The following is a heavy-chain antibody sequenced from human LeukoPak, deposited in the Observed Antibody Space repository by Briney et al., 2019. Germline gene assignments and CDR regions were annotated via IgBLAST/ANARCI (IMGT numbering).Heavy chain of an antibody. CDR2: ISWNSGSI. CDR1: GFTFDNYA. CDR3: AKDLFGGTVGAFDI. D-gene: IGHD3-10*01. V-gene: IGHV3-9*01. Sequence: GGSLRLSCAASGFTFDNYAIHWVRQGPGKGLEWVSGISWNSGSIGYADSVKGRFTISRDNAKNSLYLQMNSLRAEDTALYYCAKDLFGGTVGAFDIWGQGTMVTVSS. J-gene: IGHJ3*02.